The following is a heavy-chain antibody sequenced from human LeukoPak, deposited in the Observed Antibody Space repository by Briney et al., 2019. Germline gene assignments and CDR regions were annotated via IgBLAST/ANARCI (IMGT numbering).Heavy chain of an antibody. Sequence: GGSLRLSCAASGFTFSSYAMSWVRQAPGKGLEWVSVISDSGGRTYSAAPVKGRFTISRDNSKDTLYLQMNSLRAEDTAVYYCARTYCIGSSCPGVFEYWGQGTLVTVSS. V-gene: IGHV3-23*01. D-gene: IGHD2-15*01. CDR3: ARTYCIGSSCPGVFEY. J-gene: IGHJ4*02. CDR1: GFTFSSYA. CDR2: ISDSGGRT.